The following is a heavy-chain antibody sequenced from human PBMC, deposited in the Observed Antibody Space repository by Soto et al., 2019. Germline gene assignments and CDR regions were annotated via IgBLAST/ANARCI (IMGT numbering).Heavy chain of an antibody. J-gene: IGHJ4*02. Sequence: QITLKESGPTLVKHTQTLTLTCTFSGFSLSTSGVGVGWIRQPPGKALEWLALIYWDDDKRYSPSLKSRLTITKDTSKNQVVLTMTNMDPVDTATYYCAHSPPGGIAAAGTFVYWGQGTLVTVSS. CDR1: GFSLSTSGVG. V-gene: IGHV2-5*02. D-gene: IGHD6-13*01. CDR3: AHSPPGGIAAAGTFVY. CDR2: IYWDDDK.